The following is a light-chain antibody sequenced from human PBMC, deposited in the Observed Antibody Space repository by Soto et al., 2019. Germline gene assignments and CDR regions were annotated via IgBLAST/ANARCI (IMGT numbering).Light chain of an antibody. V-gene: IGKV3-15*01. Sequence: EIVITQCPATLSVSPGARATLSCRARQSVSSKLAWYQQRHGQATSLLIYGASTRATGIPARFSGSGSGTEFTITISSLQSEDFAVYYCQQYNNWPLTFGQGTKVDIK. CDR3: QQYNNWPLT. CDR1: QSVSSK. CDR2: GAS. J-gene: IGKJ1*01.